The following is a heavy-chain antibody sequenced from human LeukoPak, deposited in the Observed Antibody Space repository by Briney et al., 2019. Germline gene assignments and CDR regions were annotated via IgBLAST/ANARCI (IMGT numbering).Heavy chain of an antibody. V-gene: IGHV3-30*02. D-gene: IGHD3-10*01. Sequence: GGSLRLSCAASGFTFSSYGMHWVRQAPGKGLEWVAFTRYDGSNKYYADSVKGRFTISRDNSKNTLYLQMNSLRAEDTAVYYCARGYTYYYGSGTYSTYFDYWGQGTLVTVSS. CDR1: GFTFSSYG. CDR3: ARGYTYYYGSGTYSTYFDY. CDR2: TRYDGSNK. J-gene: IGHJ4*02.